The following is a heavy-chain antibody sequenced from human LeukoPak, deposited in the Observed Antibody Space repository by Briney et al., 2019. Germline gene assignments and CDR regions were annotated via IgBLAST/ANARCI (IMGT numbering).Heavy chain of an antibody. J-gene: IGHJ6*03. Sequence: PSETLSLTCAVYGGSFSGYYWSWIRQPPGKGLEWIGEINHSGSTNYNPSLKSRVTISVDTSKNQFSLKLSSVTAADTAVYYCARGRYCTSTSCYTVWSVNYYYYMDVWGKGTTVTVPS. V-gene: IGHV4-34*01. D-gene: IGHD2-2*02. CDR2: INHSGST. CDR1: GGSFSGYY. CDR3: ARGRYCTSTSCYTVWSVNYYYYMDV.